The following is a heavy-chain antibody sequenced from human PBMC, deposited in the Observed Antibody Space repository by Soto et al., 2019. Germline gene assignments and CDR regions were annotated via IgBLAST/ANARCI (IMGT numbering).Heavy chain of an antibody. J-gene: IGHJ3*02. CDR1: GGSFSGYY. CDR3: ATTSGWYLNDAFDI. D-gene: IGHD6-19*01. CDR2: INHSGST. Sequence: PSETLSLTCAVYGGSFSGYYWSWIRQPPGKGLEWIGEINHSGSTNYNPSLKSRVTISVDTSENQFSLKLSSVTAADTAVYYCATTSGWYLNDAFDIWGQGTMVTVSS. V-gene: IGHV4-34*01.